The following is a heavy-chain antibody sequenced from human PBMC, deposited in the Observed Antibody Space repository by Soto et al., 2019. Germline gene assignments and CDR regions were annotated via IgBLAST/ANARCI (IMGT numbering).Heavy chain of an antibody. J-gene: IGHJ6*02. V-gene: IGHV4-59*08. CDR1: GGSISSHY. Sequence: QVQLQESGPGLVKASETLSLTCTVSGGSISSHYWTWIRQPPGKGLEWIGHIYYSGRTNYNPSLKSRLTQSGDTPKKQFSLKLTPATAADPGVYYRARRGHPDVWGQGTAVTFSS. CDR3: ARRGHPDV. D-gene: IGHD5-12*01. CDR2: IYYSGRT.